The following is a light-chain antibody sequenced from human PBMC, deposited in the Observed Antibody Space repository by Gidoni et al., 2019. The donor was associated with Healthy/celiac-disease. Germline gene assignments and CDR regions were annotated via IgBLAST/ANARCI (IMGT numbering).Light chain of an antibody. Sequence: VLTQSPGPLSLSPGERATLSCRASQSVSSSYLAWYQQKPGQAPRLLIYGASSRATGIPDRFSGSGSGTDFTLTISRLEPEDCAVYYCQQYGSSPRTFGQXTKVEIK. CDR3: QQYGSSPRT. J-gene: IGKJ1*01. CDR1: QSVSSSY. CDR2: GAS. V-gene: IGKV3-20*01.